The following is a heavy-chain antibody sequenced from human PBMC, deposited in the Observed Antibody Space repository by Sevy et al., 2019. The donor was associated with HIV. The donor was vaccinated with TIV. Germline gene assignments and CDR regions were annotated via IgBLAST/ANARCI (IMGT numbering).Heavy chain of an antibody. J-gene: IGHJ4*02. CDR2: IIPIFGTT. CDR3: ARSEYSSGWYEL. Sequence: ASVKVSCKASGGTFSSYAISWVRQAPGQGLEWMGGIIPIFGTTNYAQKFQGRVTITADESTSTAYMELSSLRSEDTAVYYCARSEYSSGWYELWGQGTLVTVSS. V-gene: IGHV1-69*13. CDR1: GGTFSSYA. D-gene: IGHD6-19*01.